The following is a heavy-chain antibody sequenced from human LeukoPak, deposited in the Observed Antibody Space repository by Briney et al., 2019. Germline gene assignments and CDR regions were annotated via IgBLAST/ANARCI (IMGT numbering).Heavy chain of an antibody. CDR3: AKDYGSGSYAFDY. J-gene: IGHJ4*02. CDR2: FDPEDGET. CDR1: GYTLTELS. Sequence: ASVKVSCKVSGYTLTELSMHWVRQAPGKGLEWMGGFDPEDGETIYAQKFQGRVTMTEDTSTDTAYMELSSLRAEDTAVYYCAKDYGSGSYAFDYWGQGTLVTVSS. V-gene: IGHV1-24*01. D-gene: IGHD3-10*01.